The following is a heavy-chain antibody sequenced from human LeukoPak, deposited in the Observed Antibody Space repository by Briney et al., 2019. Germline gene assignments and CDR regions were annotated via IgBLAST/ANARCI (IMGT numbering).Heavy chain of an antibody. CDR1: GGTFSSYA. D-gene: IGHD3-3*01. CDR3: ARRGRTYYDFWSGYADAFDI. V-gene: IGHV1-69*06. CDR2: IIPIFGTA. Sequence: ASVKVSCKASGGTFSSYAISWVRQAPGQGLEWMGGIIPIFGTANYAQKFQGRVTITADKSTSTAYMELSSLRSEDTAVYYCARRGRTYYDFWSGYADAFDIWGQGTMVTVSS. J-gene: IGHJ3*02.